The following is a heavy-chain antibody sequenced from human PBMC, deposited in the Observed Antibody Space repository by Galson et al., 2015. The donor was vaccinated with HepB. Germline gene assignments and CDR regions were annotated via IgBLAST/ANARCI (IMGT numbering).Heavy chain of an antibody. CDR2: ISSDGSST. CDR1: GFTFSSYW. D-gene: IGHD3-10*01. V-gene: IGHV3-74*01. J-gene: IGHJ4*02. CDR3: ARLIHFPGIGVDY. Sequence: SLRLSCAASGFTFSSYWMHWVRQAPGKGPVWVSRISSDGSSTSYADSVKGRFTTSRDNAKNTLYLQMNSLRAEDTAVYYCARLIHFPGIGVDYWGQGTLVTVSS.